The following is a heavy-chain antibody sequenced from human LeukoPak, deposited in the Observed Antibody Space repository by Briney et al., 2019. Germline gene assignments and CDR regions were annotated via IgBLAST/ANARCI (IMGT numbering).Heavy chain of an antibody. CDR3: AREANYYYMDV. V-gene: IGHV3-7*01. CDR2: IKQDGSEK. CDR1: GFTFSSYE. D-gene: IGHD1-26*01. Sequence: GGSLRLSCAASGFTFSSYEMSWVRQAPGKGLEWVANIKQDGSEKYYVDSVKSRFTISRDNAKNSLYLQMNSLRAEDTAVYYCAREANYYYMDVWGKGTTVTVSS. J-gene: IGHJ6*03.